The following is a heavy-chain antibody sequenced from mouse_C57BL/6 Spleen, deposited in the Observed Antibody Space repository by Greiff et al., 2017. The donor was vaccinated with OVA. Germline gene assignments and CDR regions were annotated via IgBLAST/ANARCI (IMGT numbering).Heavy chain of an antibody. CDR3: AREGLGGYAMDY. J-gene: IGHJ4*01. V-gene: IGHV1-81*01. D-gene: IGHD3-3*01. Sequence: VQLQESGAELARPGASVKLSCKASGYTFTSYGISWVKQRTGQGLEWIGEIYPRSGNTYYNEKFKGKATLTADKASSTAYMELRSLTAEDSAVYFCAREGLGGYAMDYWGQGTSVTVCS. CDR2: IYPRSGNT. CDR1: GYTFTSYG.